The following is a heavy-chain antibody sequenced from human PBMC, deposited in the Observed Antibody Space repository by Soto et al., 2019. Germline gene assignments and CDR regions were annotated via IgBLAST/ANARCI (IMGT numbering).Heavy chain of an antibody. CDR1: GFTFSSYG. Sequence: QVQLVESGGGVVQPGRSLRLSCAASGFTFSSYGMHWVRQAPGKGLEWVAVISYDGSNKYYADSVKGRFTISRDNSKNTLYLQMNSLRAEDTAVYYCAKDRRRYSCYDLSLFDYWGQGTLVTVSS. D-gene: IGHD5-12*01. V-gene: IGHV3-30*18. J-gene: IGHJ4*02. CDR2: ISYDGSNK. CDR3: AKDRRRYSCYDLSLFDY.